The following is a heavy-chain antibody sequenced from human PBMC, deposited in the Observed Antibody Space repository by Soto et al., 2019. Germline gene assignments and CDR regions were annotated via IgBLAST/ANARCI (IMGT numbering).Heavy chain of an antibody. Sequence: GGTLRLSCAASGFTFGDYAMHWVRQVPGKGLERVSGITWKSNSIGYADSVKSRFSISRDNAKNSLYLQMNSLSAEDSALYYCAKGDSSTRYPIQGFDYWGQGTPVTVSS. V-gene: IGHV3-9*01. CDR1: GFTFGDYA. CDR3: AKGDSSTRYPIQGFDY. CDR2: ITWKSNSI. D-gene: IGHD6-13*01. J-gene: IGHJ4*02.